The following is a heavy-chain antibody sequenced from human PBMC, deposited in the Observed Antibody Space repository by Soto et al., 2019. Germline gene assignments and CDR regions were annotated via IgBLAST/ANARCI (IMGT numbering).Heavy chain of an antibody. CDR1: CYTFTNYP. J-gene: IGHJ4*02. Sequence: ASEKASCKASCYTFTNYPITCVLLSPLQWLDWMGCISAHSGDTKYAQKFQGRVTMTTDTSTSTASLELRSLRSDDTAVYYCGRTITMLFQAPAYWCQGTLVTVSS. CDR2: ISAHSGDT. D-gene: IGHD2-8*01. V-gene: IGHV1-18*01. CDR3: GRTITMLFQAPAY.